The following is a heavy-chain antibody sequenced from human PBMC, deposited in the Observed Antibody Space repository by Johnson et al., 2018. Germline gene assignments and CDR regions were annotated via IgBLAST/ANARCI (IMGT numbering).Heavy chain of an antibody. CDR3: ARGFDYYYMDV. Sequence: QVQLVQSGAEVKKPGASVKVSCKASGYTFTKYAMHWVRQAPGQRLEWLGWINAGNGNTQYSQKFQGRVTITRVTSASRAYMELSSLRSEDRGVYYCARGFDYYYMDVWGKGTTVTVSS. D-gene: IGHD3-3*01. CDR2: INAGNGNT. V-gene: IGHV1-3*01. CDR1: GYTFTKYA. J-gene: IGHJ6*03.